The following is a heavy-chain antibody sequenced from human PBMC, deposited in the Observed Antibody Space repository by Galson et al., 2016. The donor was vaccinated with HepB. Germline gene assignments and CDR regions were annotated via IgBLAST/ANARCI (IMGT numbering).Heavy chain of an antibody. CDR2: ISGRGDTS. V-gene: IGHV3-23*01. D-gene: IGHD2-15*01. CDR3: ACLWQVAATVFDY. CDR1: GFTFSNFA. J-gene: IGHJ4*02. Sequence: SLRLSCAASGFTFSNFAMTWVRQAPGKGLEWVSGISGRGDTSFYADSVKGRFTVSRENSKNTLYLQMSNLRAEDTALYYCACLWQVAATVFDYWGQGTLVTVSS.